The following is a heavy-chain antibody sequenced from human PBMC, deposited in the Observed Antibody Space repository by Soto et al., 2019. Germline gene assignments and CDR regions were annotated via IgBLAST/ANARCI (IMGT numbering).Heavy chain of an antibody. D-gene: IGHD2-2*03. J-gene: IGHJ4*02. V-gene: IGHV4-34*02. Sequence: QVQLQQWGAGLLKPSETLSLTCAVYGESFSGYYWSWIRQPPGKGLEWIGDINHSGNTTYNPSLKSRVTLSVDTSKNQFSLNLNSVTAADTAVYYCSRVDSNTPSYWGQRTLVTVSS. CDR2: INHSGNT. CDR1: GESFSGYY. CDR3: SRVDSNTPSY.